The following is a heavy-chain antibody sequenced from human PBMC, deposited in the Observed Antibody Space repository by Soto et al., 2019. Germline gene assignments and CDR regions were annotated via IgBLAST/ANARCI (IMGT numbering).Heavy chain of an antibody. V-gene: IGHV5-51*01. CDR2: IYPGDSDT. CDR1: GYTFTDYW. D-gene: IGHD2-21*01. Sequence: GESLKISCKGSGYTFTDYWIGWVRQLPGKGLEWMGIIYPGDSDTRYSPSFQGQVTITADKSTSTAYLQWNTLKASDTAVYYCASPRELSYSYFYFFTLDVWGQGTTVTVSS. CDR3: ASPRELSYSYFYFFTLDV. J-gene: IGHJ6*02.